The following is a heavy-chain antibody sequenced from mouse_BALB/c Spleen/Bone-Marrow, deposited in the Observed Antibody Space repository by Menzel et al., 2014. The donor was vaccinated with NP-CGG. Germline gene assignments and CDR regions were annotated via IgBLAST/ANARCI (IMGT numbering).Heavy chain of an antibody. D-gene: IGHD1-1*01. CDR3: ARSRDYGSSYYAMDC. CDR1: GFNIKDTY. V-gene: IGHV14-3*02. CDR2: IDPANGNT. J-gene: IGHJ4*01. Sequence: EVKLQESGAELVKPGASVKLSCTASGFNIKDTYMHWVKQRPEQGLEWIGRIDPANGNTEYDPKFQGKATITADTSSNTAYLQLSSLTSEDTAVYYCARSRDYGSSYYAMDCWGQGTSVTVSS.